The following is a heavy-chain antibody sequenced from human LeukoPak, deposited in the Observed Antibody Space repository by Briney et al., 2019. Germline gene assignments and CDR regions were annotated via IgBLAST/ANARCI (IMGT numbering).Heavy chain of an antibody. CDR3: AKDRTSVVTTGLDY. J-gene: IGHJ4*02. CDR2: ISGGGRNT. Sequence: PRGSLKLSCAASGITFSNYVMSWVRQAPGKGLEWVSAISGGGRNTYYAASVKGRFTISRDNSKNMLHLQMDSLRAEDTAVYYCAKDRTSVVTTGLDYWGQGTLVTVSS. V-gene: IGHV3-23*01. D-gene: IGHD2-21*02. CDR1: GITFSNYV.